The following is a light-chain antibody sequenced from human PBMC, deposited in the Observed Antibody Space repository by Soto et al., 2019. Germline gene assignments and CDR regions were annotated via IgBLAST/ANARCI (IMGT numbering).Light chain of an antibody. CDR2: EVS. V-gene: IGLV2-8*01. CDR3: SSYADSNNSV. Sequence: QSALTQPPSASGSPGQSVTISCSGTSSDVGTYNHVSWYQQHPGKAPKLMIYEVSTRPPGVPDRFSGSKSGNTASLTVSGLQAEDEADYYCSSYADSNNSVFGTGTKLTVL. J-gene: IGLJ1*01. CDR1: SSDVGTYNH.